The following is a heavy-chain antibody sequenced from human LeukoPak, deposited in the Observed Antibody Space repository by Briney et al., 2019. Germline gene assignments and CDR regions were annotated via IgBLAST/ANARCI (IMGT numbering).Heavy chain of an antibody. CDR2: IYSGGST. CDR3: ARGLYHFDTSGYLYY. V-gene: IGHV3-53*01. Sequence: PGGSLRLSCAASGFTVSSNYMSWVRQAPGKGLEWLSVIYSGGSTYYADSVKCRFTISRDNSKYTLYLQMNSLRAEDTAVYYCARGLYHFDTSGYLYYWGQGTLVTVSS. CDR1: GFTVSSNY. D-gene: IGHD3-22*01. J-gene: IGHJ4*02.